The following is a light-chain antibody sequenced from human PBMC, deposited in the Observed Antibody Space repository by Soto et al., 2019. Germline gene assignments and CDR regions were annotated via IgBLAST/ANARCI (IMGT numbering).Light chain of an antibody. CDR3: SSYTTGSTLYV. J-gene: IGLJ1*01. V-gene: IGLV2-14*01. CDR1: SNDIYSYQL. Sequence: QSALAQPASVSGSPGQSITISCTGSSNDIYSYQLVASYQQYPGTAAKFIIFEVSHRPSGISSRSSGSKSGSTATIAIAGPQPEDEADYHCSSYTTGSTLYVFGGGTKVTVL. CDR2: EVS.